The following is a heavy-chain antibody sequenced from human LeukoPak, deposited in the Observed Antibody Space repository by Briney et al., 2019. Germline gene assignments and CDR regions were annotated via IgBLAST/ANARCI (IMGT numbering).Heavy chain of an antibody. Sequence: AGGSLRLFCAASGFTLSNYDMNWVRQAPGKGLEWVSSISTSSRYIYYKDPVRGRFTISRDDAKNSLYLEMNSLRAEDTAVYYCARADCSSSTCYLRRSWFDPWGQGTLVTVSS. V-gene: IGHV3-21*01. CDR1: GFTLSNYD. D-gene: IGHD2-2*01. CDR3: ARADCSSSTCYLRRSWFDP. CDR2: ISTSSRYI. J-gene: IGHJ5*02.